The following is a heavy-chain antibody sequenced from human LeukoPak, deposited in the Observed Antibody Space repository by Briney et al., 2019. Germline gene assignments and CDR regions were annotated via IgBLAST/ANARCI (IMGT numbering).Heavy chain of an antibody. J-gene: IGHJ6*03. CDR3: ARGRRDGYRLYYMDV. D-gene: IGHD5-24*01. CDR1: GGSISSYY. CDR2: IYYSGRT. V-gene: IGHV4-59*04. Sequence: SETLSLTCTVSGGSISSYYWSWIRQPPGKGLEWIGNIYYSGRTYYNPSLKSRVTISVDTSKNQFSLKLSSVTATDTAVYYCARGRRDGYRLYYMDVWGKGTTVTISS.